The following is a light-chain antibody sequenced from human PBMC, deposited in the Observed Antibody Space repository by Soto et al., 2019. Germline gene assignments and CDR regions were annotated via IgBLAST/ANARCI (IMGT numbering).Light chain of an antibody. CDR2: GAS. J-gene: IGKJ3*01. Sequence: EIVLTQSPATLSLSPGERATLSCRASQSISSYLTWYQQKPGQAPRLLIYGASNRATGIPARFSGSGSGTDFTLTISGLEPEYFSVYSCQLRSGWPLTFGHGTKVDFK. V-gene: IGKV3-11*01. CDR1: QSISSY. CDR3: QLRSGWPLT.